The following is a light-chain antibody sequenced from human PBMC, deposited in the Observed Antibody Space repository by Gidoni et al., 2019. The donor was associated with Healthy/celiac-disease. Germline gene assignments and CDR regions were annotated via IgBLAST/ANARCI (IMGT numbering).Light chain of an antibody. CDR3: MQALQTPFT. CDR1: QSLLHSNGYNY. J-gene: IGKJ3*01. V-gene: IGKV2-28*01. Sequence: DIVMTQSPLSLPVTPGEPASISCRSSQSLLHSNGYNYLDWYLQKQGQSPQLLIYLGSNRASGVPDRFSGSGAGTDFTLKNSRVEAEDVGVYYCMQALQTPFTFGPGTKVDIK. CDR2: LGS.